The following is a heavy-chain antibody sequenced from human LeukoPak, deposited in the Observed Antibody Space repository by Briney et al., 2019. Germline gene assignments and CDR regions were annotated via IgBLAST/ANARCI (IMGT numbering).Heavy chain of an antibody. CDR3: AKAPYYDFWSGYYPFDY. J-gene: IGHJ4*02. V-gene: IGHV3-23*01. D-gene: IGHD3-3*01. CDR1: GFTFSSYA. CDR2: ISGSGGST. Sequence: GGSLRLSCAASGFTFSSYAMSWVRQAPGKGLEWVSAISGSGGSTYYADSVKGRFTISRDNPKNTLYLQMNSLRAEDTAVYYCAKAPYYDFWSGYYPFDYWGQGTLVTVSS.